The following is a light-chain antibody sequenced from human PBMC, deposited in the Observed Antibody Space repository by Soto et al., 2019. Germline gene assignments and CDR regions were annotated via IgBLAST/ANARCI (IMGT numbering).Light chain of an antibody. CDR1: SSDVGSYDR. J-gene: IGLJ1*01. CDR3: FSISTIAPYV. Sequence: QSALTQPPSVSGSPGQSVTISCTGTSSDVGSYDRVSWYQQPPGTAPKLIVYDVTHRPSGVPDRFSGSKSGNTASLTISGLQAEDDADYYRFSISTIAPYVFGTGTKVTVL. CDR2: DVT. V-gene: IGLV2-18*02.